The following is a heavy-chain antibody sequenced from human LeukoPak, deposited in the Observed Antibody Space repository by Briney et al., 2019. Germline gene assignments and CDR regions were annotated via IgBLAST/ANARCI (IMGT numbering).Heavy chain of an antibody. J-gene: IGHJ4*02. CDR3: ARVTYCGGDCYRPYYFDY. CDR2: ISSSSSSYI. D-gene: IGHD2-21*02. V-gene: IGHV3-21*01. CDR1: GFTFSSYS. Sequence: GGSLRLSCAASGFTFSSYSMNWVRQAPGKGLEWVSSISSSSSSYIYYADSVKGRFTISRDNAKNSLYLQMNSLRAEDTAVYYCARVTYCGGDCYRPYYFDYWGQGTLVTVSS.